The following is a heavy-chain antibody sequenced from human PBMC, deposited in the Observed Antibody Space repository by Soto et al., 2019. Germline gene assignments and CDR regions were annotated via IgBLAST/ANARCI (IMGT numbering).Heavy chain of an antibody. CDR3: ARDLISNSHCYGMDV. CDR2: IIPFFHAA. D-gene: IGHD1-7*01. Sequence: QVQLVQSGAEVKKPGSSVKVSCKASADTFSSSSFSWVRQAPGQGLEWMGGIIPFFHAANYAQRLQGRVTITADEATSTVYMDLSSLRSEETALYYCARDLISNSHCYGMDVWGHGPTVTVSS. CDR1: ADTFSSSS. J-gene: IGHJ6*02. V-gene: IGHV1-69*01.